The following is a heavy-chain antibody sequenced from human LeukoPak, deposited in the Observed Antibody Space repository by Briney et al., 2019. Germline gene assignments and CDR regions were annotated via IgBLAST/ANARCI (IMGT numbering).Heavy chain of an antibody. J-gene: IGHJ4*02. D-gene: IGHD3-10*01. CDR3: ARADGSGPRFDY. CDR1: GGSISSSSYY. V-gene: IGHV4-39*07. Sequence: SETLSLTCTVSGGSISSSSYYWGWIRQPPGKGLEWIGSIYYSGSTYYNPSLKSRVTISVDTSKNQFSLKLSSVTAADTAVYYCARADGSGPRFDYWGQGTLVTVSS. CDR2: IYYSGST.